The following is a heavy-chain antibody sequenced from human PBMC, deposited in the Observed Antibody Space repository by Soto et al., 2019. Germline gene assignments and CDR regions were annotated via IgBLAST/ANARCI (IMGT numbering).Heavy chain of an antibody. J-gene: IGHJ3*02. D-gene: IGHD3-10*01. V-gene: IGHV4-38-2*02. CDR3: ARDAIGEFHAFDI. Sequence: SETLSLTCAVSGYSISSGYYWGWIRQPPGKGLEWIGSIYHSGSTYYNPSLESRVTISVDTSKNQFSLKLSSVTAADTAVYYCARDAIGEFHAFDIWGQGTMVTVSS. CDR1: GYSISSGYY. CDR2: IYHSGST.